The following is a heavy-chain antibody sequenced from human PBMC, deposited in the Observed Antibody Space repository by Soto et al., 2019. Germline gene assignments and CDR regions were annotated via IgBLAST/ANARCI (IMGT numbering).Heavy chain of an antibody. D-gene: IGHD3-9*01. CDR3: ARDPLVIPGAFDI. CDR1: GGTFSSYA. J-gene: IGHJ3*02. V-gene: IGHV1-46*01. Sequence: ASVKVSCKASGGTFSSYAISWVRQAPGQGLEWMGIINPSGGSTSYAQKFQGRVTMTRDTSTSTVYMELSSLRSEDTAVYYCARDPLVIPGAFDIWGQGTMVTVSS. CDR2: INPSGGST.